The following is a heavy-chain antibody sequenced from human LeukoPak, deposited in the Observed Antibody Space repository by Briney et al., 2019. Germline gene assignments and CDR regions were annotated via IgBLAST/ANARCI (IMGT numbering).Heavy chain of an antibody. CDR2: IYYSGST. V-gene: IGHV4-39*07. CDR1: GGSISSSSYC. J-gene: IGHJ6*02. D-gene: IGHD3-10*01. Sequence: SETLSLTCTVSGGSISSSSYCWGWIRQPPGKGLEWIGSIYYSGSTYYNPSLKSRVTISVDTSKNQFSLKLSSVTAADTAVYYCARVWGSGLYYYYGMDVWGQGTTVTVSS. CDR3: ARVWGSGLYYYYGMDV.